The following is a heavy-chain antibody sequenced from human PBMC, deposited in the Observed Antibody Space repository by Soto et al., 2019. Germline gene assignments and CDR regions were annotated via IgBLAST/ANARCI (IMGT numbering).Heavy chain of an antibody. CDR3: ARDPGAVKGGGGQMIYYYYGMDV. J-gene: IGHJ6*02. D-gene: IGHD3-16*01. CDR2: IYYSGST. CDR1: GGSISSYY. V-gene: IGHV4-59*01. Sequence: SETLSLTCTVSGGSISSYYWSWIRQPPGKGLEWIGYIYYSGSTNYNPSLKSRVTISVDTSKNQFSLKLSSVTAADTAVYYCARDPGAVKGGGGQMIYYYYGMDVWGQGTTVTVSS.